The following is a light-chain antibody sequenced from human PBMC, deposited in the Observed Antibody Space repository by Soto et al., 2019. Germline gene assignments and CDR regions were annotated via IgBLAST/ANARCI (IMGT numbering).Light chain of an antibody. J-gene: IGLJ2*01. CDR1: NSNIGNNY. CDR2: DNN. CDR3: ETWDDSLTAAV. V-gene: IGLV1-51*01. Sequence: QAVVTQPPSVSAAPGQKVTISCSGSNSNIGNNYVSWYQQLPGTTPKLLIYDNNQRPSGIPDRFSASKSGTSATLAITGLQTGDEADYYCETWDDSLTAAVFGGGTKL.